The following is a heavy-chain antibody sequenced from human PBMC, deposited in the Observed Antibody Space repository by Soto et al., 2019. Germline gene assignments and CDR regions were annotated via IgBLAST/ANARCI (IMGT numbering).Heavy chain of an antibody. J-gene: IGHJ5*02. CDR1: GGSISSGGYY. V-gene: IGHV4-31*03. Sequence: QVQLQESGPGLVKPSQTLSLTCTVSGGSISSGGYYWSWIRQHPGKGLEGIGYIYYSGSTYYNPSLKSRVTISVDTSKNQFSLKLSSVTAADTAVYYCARGPIAARPEVLWFDPWGQGTLVTVSS. CDR3: ARGPIAARPEVLWFDP. CDR2: IYYSGST. D-gene: IGHD6-6*01.